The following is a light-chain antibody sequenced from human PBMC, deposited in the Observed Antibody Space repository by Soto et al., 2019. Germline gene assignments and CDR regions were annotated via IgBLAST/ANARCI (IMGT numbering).Light chain of an antibody. V-gene: IGKV3-11*01. CDR1: QSVSNS. CDR2: DAS. CDR3: QQYYNWPLT. Sequence: EVVLTQSPATLSLSPGERASLSCRASQSVSNSLAWYQQKPGQPPRLLIYDASNRATGIPARFSGSGSGTDFTLTISSLEPEDFAVYYCQQYYNWPLTFGGGTKVEIK. J-gene: IGKJ4*01.